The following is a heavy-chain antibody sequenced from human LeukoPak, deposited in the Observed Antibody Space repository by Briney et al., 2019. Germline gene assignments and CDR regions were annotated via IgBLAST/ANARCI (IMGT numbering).Heavy chain of an antibody. J-gene: IGHJ6*03. CDR1: GFTFSSYW. CDR2: IKQVGGEK. CDR3: GRGACMNYHYRRRFPYYMDV. Sequence: GWSLRLSCAASGFTFSSYWMSWVRQAPGKGLEGVASIKQVGGEKYYVDSVEGRFTISKDNAKNSLYLQLNSLRAEDPAVYYCGRGACMNYHYRRRFPYYMDVWSKGTSVTVSS. D-gene: IGHD3-22*01. V-gene: IGHV3-7*03.